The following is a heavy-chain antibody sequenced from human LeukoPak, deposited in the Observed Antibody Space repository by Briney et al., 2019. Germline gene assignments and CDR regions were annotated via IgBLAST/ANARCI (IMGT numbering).Heavy chain of an antibody. CDR1: GFPFSDSS. V-gene: IGHV3-73*01. CDR3: TRQRPQTGSLDY. J-gene: IGHJ4*02. Sequence: GGSLRLFCAASGFPFSDSSMHWVRQASGKGLEWVGRVRDKTNSYATGYGESVKGRFTISRDDSKNTAYLEMSSLRVEDTAVYYCTRQRPQTGSLDYWGQGALVTVSS. CDR2: VRDKTNSYAT. D-gene: IGHD1-26*01.